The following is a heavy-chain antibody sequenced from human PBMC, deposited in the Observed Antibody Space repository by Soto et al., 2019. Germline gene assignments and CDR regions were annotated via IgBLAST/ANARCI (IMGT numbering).Heavy chain of an antibody. D-gene: IGHD3-10*01. CDR2: IYHSGST. CDR3: ARFGGGMDV. Sequence: SETLSLTCTVSGGSISSYYWSWIRQPPGKGLEWIGEIYHSGSTHYNPSLKSRVTILVDKSKNQFSLKLSSVTAADTAVYYCARFGGGMDVWGQGTTVTVSS. J-gene: IGHJ6*02. CDR1: GGSISSYY. V-gene: IGHV4-59*12.